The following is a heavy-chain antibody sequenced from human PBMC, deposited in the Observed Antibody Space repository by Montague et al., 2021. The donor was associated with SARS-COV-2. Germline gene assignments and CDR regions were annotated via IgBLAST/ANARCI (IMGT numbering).Heavy chain of an antibody. CDR3: ARTEYNWNDWFDP. CDR1: GGPISSCS. V-gene: IGHV4-59*13. D-gene: IGHD1-20*01. Sequence: SETLSLTCSVSGGPISSCSWSWIRQSPGQGLERIGYIFHSGITAXDPSLKSRVTISVDMSKNQFSLQLNSVTAAGSAVYYCARTEYNWNDWFDPWGQGTLVTVSS. CDR2: IFHSGIT. J-gene: IGHJ5*02.